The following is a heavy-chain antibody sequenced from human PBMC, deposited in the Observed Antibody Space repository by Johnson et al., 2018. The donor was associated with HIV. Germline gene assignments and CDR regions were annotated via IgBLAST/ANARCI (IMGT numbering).Heavy chain of an antibody. CDR1: GFTFDDYA. J-gene: IGHJ3*02. V-gene: IGHV3-9*01. D-gene: IGHD4-17*01. CDR2: ISWNSGSI. CDR3: AKDIGYGDRPDAFDI. Sequence: VQLVESGGGVVQPGRSLRLSCAASGFTFDDYAMHWVRQAPGKGLEWVSGISWNSGSIGYADSVKGRFTISRDNAKNSLYLQMNSLRAEDTALYYCAKDIGYGDRPDAFDIWGQGTMVTVSS.